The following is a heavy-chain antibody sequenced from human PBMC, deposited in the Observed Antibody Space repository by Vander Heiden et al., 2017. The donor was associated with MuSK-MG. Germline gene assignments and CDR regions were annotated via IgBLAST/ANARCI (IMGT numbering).Heavy chain of an antibody. D-gene: IGHD3-9*01. CDR2: ISYDGSNK. V-gene: IGHV3-30*04. CDR1: GFPFSSYP. CDR3: AREGPHYDILTGYYQPPGY. Sequence: QVQLVESGGGVVQPGRSLSLSCAASGFPFSSYPMHWVRQAPGKGLEWVAVISYDGSNKYYADSVKGRFTISRDNSKNTLYLQMNSLRAEDTAVYYCAREGPHYDILTGYYQPPGYWGQGTLVTVSS. J-gene: IGHJ4*02.